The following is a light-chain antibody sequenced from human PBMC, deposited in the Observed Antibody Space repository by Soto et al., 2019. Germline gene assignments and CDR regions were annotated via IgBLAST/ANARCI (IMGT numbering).Light chain of an antibody. Sequence: EVVMTQSPATLSVSPGERATLSCRASQSVSSTLAWYQQKPGQAHRLLIYGASTRATGIPARFSGSGSGTEFTLTISSLQSEDFAVYYCQQYSTWPLTFGGGTKVEIK. CDR3: QQYSTWPLT. V-gene: IGKV3-15*01. J-gene: IGKJ4*01. CDR1: QSVSST. CDR2: GAS.